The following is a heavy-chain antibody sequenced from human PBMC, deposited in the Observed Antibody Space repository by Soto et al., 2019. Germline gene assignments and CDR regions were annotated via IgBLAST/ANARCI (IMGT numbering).Heavy chain of an antibody. CDR1: GFIFDDYA. J-gene: IGHJ4*02. V-gene: IGHV3-9*01. CDR3: AKDIRGDYGDYVGFQ. CDR2: ISWDSGAI. Sequence: EVQLVESGGGLIQPGRSLRLSCAGSGFIFDDYAMHWVRQVPGKGLEWVSGISWDSGAIGYADSVKGRFIISRNNARNSLYLQMKSLKAEDTAVYYCAKDIRGDYGDYVGFQWGQGTLVTVTS. D-gene: IGHD4-17*01.